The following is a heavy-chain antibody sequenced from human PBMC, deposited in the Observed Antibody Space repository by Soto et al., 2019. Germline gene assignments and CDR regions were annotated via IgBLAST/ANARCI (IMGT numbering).Heavy chain of an antibody. CDR2: ISGSGGST. CDR3: AKGPRYSSSWYGDAFDI. D-gene: IGHD6-13*01. J-gene: IGHJ3*02. Sequence: GGSLRLSCAASGFTFSSYAMSWVRQAPGKGLEWVSAISGSGGSTYYADSVKGRFTIFRDNSKNTLYLQMNSLRAEDTAVYYCAKGPRYSSSWYGDAFDIWGQGTMVTVSS. V-gene: IGHV3-23*01. CDR1: GFTFSSYA.